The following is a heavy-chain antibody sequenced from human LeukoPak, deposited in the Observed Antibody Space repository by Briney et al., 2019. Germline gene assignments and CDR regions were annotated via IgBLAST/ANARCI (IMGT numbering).Heavy chain of an antibody. J-gene: IGHJ4*02. Sequence: GSLRLSCAASGFTFSSYWMHWVRQAPGKGLVWVSRINSDGSSTSYADSVKGRFTISRDNAKNTLYLQMNSLGAEDTAVYYCARDPYGDNYFDYWGQGTLVTVSS. CDR2: INSDGSST. CDR3: ARDPYGDNYFDY. CDR1: GFTFSSYW. V-gene: IGHV3-74*01. D-gene: IGHD4-17*01.